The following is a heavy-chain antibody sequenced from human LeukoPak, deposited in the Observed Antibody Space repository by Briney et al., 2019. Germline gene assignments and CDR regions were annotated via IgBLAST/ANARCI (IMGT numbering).Heavy chain of an antibody. CDR3: AGLTCYDSSGYLHY. CDR1: GYTFTSFY. J-gene: IGHJ4*02. D-gene: IGHD3-22*01. V-gene: IGHV1-46*01. CDR2: INPSGGST. Sequence: GASVTVSCMASGYTFTSFYIHWVRQAPGQGLEWMGIINPSGGSTRYAQKFQGRVTMTRDTSTSTVYMELSSLRSEDTAVYYCAGLTCYDSSGYLHYWGQGTLVTVSS.